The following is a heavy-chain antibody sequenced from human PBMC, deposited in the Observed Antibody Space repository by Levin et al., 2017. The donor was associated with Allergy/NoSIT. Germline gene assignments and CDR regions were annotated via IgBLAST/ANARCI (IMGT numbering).Heavy chain of an antibody. CDR3: VSGSVEWFGELAGDY. D-gene: IGHD3-10*01. CDR2: ISGSGGST. CDR1: GFTFSSYA. V-gene: IGHV3-23*01. J-gene: IGHJ4*02. Sequence: PGGSLRLSCAASGFTFSSYAMSWVRQAPGKGLEWVSAISGSGGSTYYADSVKGRFTISRDNSKNTLYLQMNSLRAEDTAVYYCVSGSVEWFGELAGDYWGQGTLVTVSS.